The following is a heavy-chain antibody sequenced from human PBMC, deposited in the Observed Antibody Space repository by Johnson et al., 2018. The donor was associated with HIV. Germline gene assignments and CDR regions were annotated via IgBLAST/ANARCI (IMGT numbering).Heavy chain of an antibody. CDR2: ISYDGSKK. J-gene: IGHJ3*02. CDR1: GFAFSSYG. Sequence: QVQLVESGGGVVQPGRSLRLSCAASGFAFSSYGMHWVRQAPGKGLEWVALISYDGSKKFYADSLKGRFTISRDSSMNTLYLQMNSLKLEDTAVYSCAQEVRIAGSAAFDIWSQGTMVTVSS. V-gene: IGHV3-30*18. D-gene: IGHD1-14*01. CDR3: AQEVRIAGSAAFDI.